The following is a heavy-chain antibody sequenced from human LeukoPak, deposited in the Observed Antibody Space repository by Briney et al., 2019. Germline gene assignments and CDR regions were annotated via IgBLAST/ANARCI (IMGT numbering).Heavy chain of an antibody. CDR2: IYYSGTT. D-gene: IGHD3-9*01. CDR1: GGSFGNYY. V-gene: IGHV4-59*01. Sequence: PSETLPLTCSVSGGSFGNYYWSWIRQPPGKGLEWVGFIYYSGTTDYNPSLKSRVTISVDTSKKQFSLKLSSVTAADTAVYYCARGAVLTGYPLDFWGRGTLVTVSS. CDR3: ARGAVLTGYPLDF. J-gene: IGHJ4*02.